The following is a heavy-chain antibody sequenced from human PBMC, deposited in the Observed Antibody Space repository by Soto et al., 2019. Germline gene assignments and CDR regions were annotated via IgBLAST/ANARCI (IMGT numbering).Heavy chain of an antibody. CDR1: GFTFSGYG. CDR3: ARDRVEVAAIQY. V-gene: IGHV3-33*01. J-gene: IGHJ4*02. CDR2: TWHDGTNK. D-gene: IGHD5-12*01. Sequence: GGSLRLSCVGSGFTFSGYGMHWVRQAPGKGLEWVAATWHDGTNKYYPDSVKGRFTISRDNSKNTLYLQMNSLRAEDTAVYYCARDRVEVAAIQYWGPGTLVTLSS.